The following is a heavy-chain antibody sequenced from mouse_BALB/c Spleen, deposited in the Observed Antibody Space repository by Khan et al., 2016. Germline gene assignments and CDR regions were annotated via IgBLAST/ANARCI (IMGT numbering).Heavy chain of an antibody. V-gene: IGHV2-3*01. Sequence: QVQLKESGPGLVAPSQSLSITCTVSGFSLTSYGVGWFRQPPGKGLEWLGVIWDDGSTNYHSALISRLSISKDNSKSQVLLTLNSLQSDDPATYYCAKPETGDWGQGTTLTVSS. J-gene: IGHJ2*01. CDR2: IWDDGST. CDR3: AKPETGD. CDR1: GFSLTSYG.